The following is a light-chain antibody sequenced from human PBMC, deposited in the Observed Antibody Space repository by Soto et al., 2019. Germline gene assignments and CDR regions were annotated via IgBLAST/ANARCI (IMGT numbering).Light chain of an antibody. CDR2: SNN. V-gene: IGLV1-44*01. CDR1: TSNIGRNT. Sequence: QSVLTQPPSASGTPGQRVTISCSGSTSNIGRNTVSWYQQLPGTAPKLLIYSNNQRPSGVPDRFTGSKSGTSVSLAISGLQSEDEADYYCAACDDSLTGFEVFGGGTKLTVL. J-gene: IGLJ2*01. CDR3: AACDDSLTGFEV.